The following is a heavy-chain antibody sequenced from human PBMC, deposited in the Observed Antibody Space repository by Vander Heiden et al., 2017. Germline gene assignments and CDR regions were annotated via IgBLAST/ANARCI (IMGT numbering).Heavy chain of an antibody. J-gene: IGHJ4*02. D-gene: IGHD3-10*01. CDR2: IGGRGGST. CDR3: AEAPTNDSAESLPHYFDY. Sequence: VQLLESAAGLVPPPASPRLSLAAAGSPSHSFVMSCGCEVQGKGRDWGSRIGGRGGSTDDADYAKDRLTISREDTKNTVNLQMKGLRAEDRLGYYCAEAPTNDSAESLPHYFDYWGQGTLVTVSS. CDR1: GSPSHSFV. V-gene: IGHV3-23*01.